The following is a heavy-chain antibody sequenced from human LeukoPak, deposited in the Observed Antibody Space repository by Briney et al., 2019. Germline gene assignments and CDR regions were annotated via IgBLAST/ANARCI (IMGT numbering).Heavy chain of an antibody. V-gene: IGHV3-9*01. Sequence: PGGSLRLSCAASGFTFDDYAMHWVRQAPGKGLEWVSGISWNSGSIGYADSVKGRFTISRDNAKNSLYLQMNSLRDEDTALYYFANLGSAGCRRITSCSAYMDVWGKGTTVTVSS. CDR3: ANLGSAGCRRITSCSAYMDV. CDR1: GFTFDDYA. CDR2: ISWNSGSI. J-gene: IGHJ6*03. D-gene: IGHD2-2*01.